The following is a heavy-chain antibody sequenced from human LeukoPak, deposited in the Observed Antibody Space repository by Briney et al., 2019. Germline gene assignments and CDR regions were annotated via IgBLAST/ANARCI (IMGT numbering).Heavy chain of an antibody. D-gene: IGHD6-6*01. V-gene: IGHV4-59*01. CDR1: GGSISGYY. J-gene: IGHJ4*02. Sequence: SETLSLTCAVSGGSISGYYWGWIRQPPGEGLEWIGHTYYTASTNYNPSLKSRVTISIDTSKNQLSLRLSSVTAADTAVYYCARGGDIAARPSDYWGQGTLVTDSS. CDR2: TYYTAST. CDR3: ARGGDIAARPSDY.